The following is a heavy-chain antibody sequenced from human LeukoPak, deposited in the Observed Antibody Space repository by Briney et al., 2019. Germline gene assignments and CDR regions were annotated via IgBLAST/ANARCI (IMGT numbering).Heavy chain of an antibody. CDR1: GFTFTNYA. V-gene: IGHV3-23*01. CDR3: AKDTYGRFDF. J-gene: IGHJ4*02. D-gene: IGHD3-10*01. Sequence: GGTLRLSCAASGFTFTNYAMAWVRQAPGKGLEWVSALSGNVHNPYYADSVKGRFTITRDNSKNTLYLETNSLRAEDTATYFCAKDTYGRFDFWGPGTLVTVSS. CDR2: LSGNVHNP.